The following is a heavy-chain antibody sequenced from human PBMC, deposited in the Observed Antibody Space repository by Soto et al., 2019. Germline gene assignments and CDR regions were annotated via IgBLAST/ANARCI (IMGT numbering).Heavy chain of an antibody. Sequence: EVQLVESGGGLVQPGGSLRLSCAASGFTFSAYWIHWVRQAPEKGLEWVSRIMTDGSSTDYADSVKGRFTISRDNAKNILYLQMDSLRVEDTAVYYCAKREGNTFGLFHWGQGTLVTVSS. CDR3: AKREGNTFGLFH. CDR1: GFTFSAYW. D-gene: IGHD5-18*01. J-gene: IGHJ4*02. V-gene: IGHV3-74*01. CDR2: IMTDGSST.